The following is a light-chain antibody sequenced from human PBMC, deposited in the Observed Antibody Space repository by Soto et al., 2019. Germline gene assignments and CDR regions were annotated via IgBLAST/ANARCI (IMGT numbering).Light chain of an antibody. V-gene: IGKV3-20*01. J-gene: IGKJ1*01. CDR3: HQYGSYPLT. Sequence: EVVLTQSPGTLSLSPGERATLSCRASETVTSDYLAWYQRKPGQAPRLLFYGASRRAAGIPDRFSGSGSGTDFTLIISRLEPEDFVVYYCHQYGSYPLTFGQGTQVEIK. CDR2: GAS. CDR1: ETVTSDY.